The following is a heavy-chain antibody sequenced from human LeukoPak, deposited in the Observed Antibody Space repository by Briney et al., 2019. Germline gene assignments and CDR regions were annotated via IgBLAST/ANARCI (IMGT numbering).Heavy chain of an antibody. J-gene: IGHJ4*02. CDR3: AKQYYYDSSGTPLDY. CDR1: GFTFSSYG. D-gene: IGHD3-22*01. Sequence: GGSLRLSCAASGFTFSSYGTHWVRQAPGKGLEWVAVISYDGSNKYYADSVKGRFTISRDNSKNTLYLQMNSLRAEDTAVYYCAKQYYYDSSGTPLDYWGQGTLVTVSS. CDR2: ISYDGSNK. V-gene: IGHV3-30*18.